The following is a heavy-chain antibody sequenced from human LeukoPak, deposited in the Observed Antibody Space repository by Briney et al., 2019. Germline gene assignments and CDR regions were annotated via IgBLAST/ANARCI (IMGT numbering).Heavy chain of an antibody. CDR3: ARLTDCGGDCYSSLTDY. CDR2: INHSGST. J-gene: IGHJ4*02. CDR1: GGSFSGYY. V-gene: IGHV4-34*01. D-gene: IGHD2-21*02. Sequence: ASETLSLTCAVYGGSFSGYYWSWIRQPPGKGLEWIGEINHSGSTNYNPSLKSRVTISVDTSKNQFSLKLSSVTAADTAVYYCARLTDCGGDCYSSLTDYWGQGTLVTVSS.